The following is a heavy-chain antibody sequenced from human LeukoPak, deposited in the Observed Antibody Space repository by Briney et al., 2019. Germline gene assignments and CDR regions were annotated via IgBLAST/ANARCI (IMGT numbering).Heavy chain of an antibody. D-gene: IGHD3-9*01. CDR3: ARTARYLDY. J-gene: IGHJ4*02. Sequence: GGSLRLSCEASGFTFSDPYMSWIRQAPGKGLECLSYISGSGTDINYADSVRGRFTISRDNAKNLLYLQMNDLRVEDTAVYYCARTARYLDYWGQGTLVTVSS. CDR1: GFTFSDPY. V-gene: IGHV3-11*04. CDR2: ISGSGTDI.